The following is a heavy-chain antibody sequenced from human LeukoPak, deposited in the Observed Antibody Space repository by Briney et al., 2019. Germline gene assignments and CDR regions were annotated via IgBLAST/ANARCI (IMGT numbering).Heavy chain of an antibody. CDR1: GGSISSGSYY. CDR3: ARADRAARPYDAFDI. Sequence: PSQTLSLTCTVSGGSISSGSYYWSWIRQPAGKGLEWIGRIYTSGSTNYNPSLKSRVTISVDTSKNQFSLKLSSVTAADTAVHYCARADRAARPYDAFDIWGQGTMVTVSS. D-gene: IGHD6-6*01. V-gene: IGHV4-61*02. CDR2: IYTSGST. J-gene: IGHJ3*02.